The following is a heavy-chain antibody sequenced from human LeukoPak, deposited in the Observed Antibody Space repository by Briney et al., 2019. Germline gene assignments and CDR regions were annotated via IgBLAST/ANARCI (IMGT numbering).Heavy chain of an antibody. CDR3: ARLIFPDTAMVQTMSTKFDP. D-gene: IGHD5-18*01. J-gene: IGHJ5*02. V-gene: IGHV4-39*01. Sequence: SQTLSLTCTVSGGSISSSSYYWGWIRQPPGKGLEWIGSISVSGSTYYNPSLKSRVTISVDTSKNQFSLKLSSVTAADTAVYYCARLIFPDTAMVQTMSTKFDPWGQGTLVTDCS. CDR2: ISVSGST. CDR1: GGSISSSSYY.